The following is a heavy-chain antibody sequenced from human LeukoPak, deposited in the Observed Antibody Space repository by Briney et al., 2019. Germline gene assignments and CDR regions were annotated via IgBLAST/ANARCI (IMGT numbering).Heavy chain of an antibody. V-gene: IGHV1-18*01. CDR2: ISAYNGNA. D-gene: IGHD3-22*01. J-gene: IGHJ4*02. CDR3: ARGLYYDSSGSADY. CDR1: GYTFTSYG. Sequence: ASVKVSCKASGYTFTSYGISWVRQAPGQGLEWMGWISAYNGNANYAQKLQGRVTMTTDTSTSTAYMELRSLRSDDTAVYYCARGLYYDSSGSADYWGQGTLVTVSS.